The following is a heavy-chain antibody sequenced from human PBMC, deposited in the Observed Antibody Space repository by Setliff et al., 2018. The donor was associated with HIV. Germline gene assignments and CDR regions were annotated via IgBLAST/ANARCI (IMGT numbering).Heavy chain of an antibody. J-gene: IGHJ6*02. CDR3: AREVVVGATGGMDV. V-gene: IGHV4-38-2*02. Sequence: SQTLSLTCAVSGYSISSGYYWGWIRQPPGKGLEWIGSIYHSGSTYYNPSLKSRVTISVDTSKNQFSLKLSSVTAADTAVYYCAREVVVGATGGMDVWGQGTTVTVSS. CDR2: IYHSGST. D-gene: IGHD1-26*01. CDR1: GYSISSGYY.